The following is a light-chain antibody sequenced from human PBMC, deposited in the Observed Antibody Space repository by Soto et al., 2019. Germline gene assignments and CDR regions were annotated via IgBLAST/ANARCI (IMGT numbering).Light chain of an antibody. CDR3: QQYGSSPPIT. J-gene: IGKJ5*01. CDR2: GAS. V-gene: IGKV3-20*01. Sequence: EIVLKQSPGTLSLSPGERATLSCRASQSVSSSYLAWYQQKPGQAPRLLIYGASSRATGIPDRFSGSESGTDFTLTISRLEPEDFAVYYCQQYGSSPPITFGQGTRLEIK. CDR1: QSVSSSY.